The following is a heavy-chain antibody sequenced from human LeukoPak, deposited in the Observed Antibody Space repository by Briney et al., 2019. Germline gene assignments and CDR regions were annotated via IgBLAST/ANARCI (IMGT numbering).Heavy chain of an antibody. J-gene: IGHJ5*02. V-gene: IGHV3-11*04. D-gene: IGHD4-23*01. CDR3: ARSGVVTVIRDNCFDP. CDR1: GFTFSDYY. Sequence: GGSLRLSCAASGFTFSDYYMTWIRQAPGKGLEWVSYITSSGSAIFYADSVKGRFTVSRDNAKNSLFLQMNSLRAEDTAVYYCARSGVVTVIRDNCFDPWGQGTLVTVSS. CDR2: ITSSGSAI.